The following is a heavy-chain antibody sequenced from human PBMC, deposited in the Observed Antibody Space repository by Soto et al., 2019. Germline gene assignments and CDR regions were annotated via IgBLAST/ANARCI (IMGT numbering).Heavy chain of an antibody. V-gene: IGHV3-33*01. J-gene: IGHJ4*02. CDR3: ARDKVTRYVDY. CDR2: IWYDGTTK. CDR1: GFAFSGYA. D-gene: IGHD1-20*01. Sequence: QVQLVESGGGVVQPGRSLRLSCAASGFAFSGYAMHWVRQAPGKGLEWVAIIWYDGTTKYYADSVKGRFTISRDNSKNTLDLQRNSLRAEDTAVYYCARDKVTRYVDYWGQGTRVTVSS.